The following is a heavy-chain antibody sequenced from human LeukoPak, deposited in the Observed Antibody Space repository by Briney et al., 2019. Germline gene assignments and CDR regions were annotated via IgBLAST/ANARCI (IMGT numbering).Heavy chain of an antibody. CDR3: ARVRGVYSYGHPYYFDD. D-gene: IGHD5-18*01. J-gene: IGHJ4*02. V-gene: IGHV3-7*01. Sequence: PGGSLRLSCAASGFTFSSYWMNWVRQAPGKGLEWVANIKEDGGEIYYVDSVKGRFTISRDNAKNSLYLQMNSLKAEDTAVYYCARVRGVYSYGHPYYFDDWGQGTLVTVSS. CDR1: GFTFSSYW. CDR2: IKEDGGEI.